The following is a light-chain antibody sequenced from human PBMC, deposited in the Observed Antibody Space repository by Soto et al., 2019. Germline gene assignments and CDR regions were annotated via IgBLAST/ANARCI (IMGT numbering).Light chain of an antibody. V-gene: IGKV3-11*01. J-gene: IGKJ5*01. CDR1: QSFRGL. Sequence: PEERATLSCRASQSFRGLLAWYQQKPGQAPRLLIYDAYNRATGIPPRFSGSGSGTDFTLTINGLQPEDFASYYCQQSYSLSPITFGQGTRLEIK. CDR3: QQSYSLSPIT. CDR2: DAY.